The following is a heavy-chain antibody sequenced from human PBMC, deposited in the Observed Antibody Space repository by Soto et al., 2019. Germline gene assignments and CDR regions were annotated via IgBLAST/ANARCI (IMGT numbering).Heavy chain of an antibody. CDR2: ISSSGSTI. J-gene: IGHJ6*02. CDR3: ARDGYCSGGSCYYPGWYYYYGMDV. Sequence: HPVGSLRLSCAASGFTFSSYEMNWVRQAPGKGLEWVSYISSSGSTIYYADSVKGRFTISRDNAKNSLYLQMNSLRAEDTAVYYCARDGYCSGGSCYYPGWYYYYGMDVWGQGTTVTVSS. V-gene: IGHV3-48*03. CDR1: GFTFSSYE. D-gene: IGHD2-15*01.